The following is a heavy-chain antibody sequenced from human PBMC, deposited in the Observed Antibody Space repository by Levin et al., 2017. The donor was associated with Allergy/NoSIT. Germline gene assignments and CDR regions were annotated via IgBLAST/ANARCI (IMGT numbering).Heavy chain of an antibody. CDR1: GFIFSSNW. CDR2: INEDGRER. J-gene: IGHJ4*02. Sequence: GGSLRLSCGGSGFIFSSNWMTWVRQAPGKGLEWVADINEDGRERNYVDSVKGRFTISRDNAKNSLYLQMNSLRVDDTAVYYCAKYGAVAAPAYWGQGTLVTVSS. V-gene: IGHV3-7*01. CDR3: AKYGAVAAPAY. D-gene: IGHD6-19*01.